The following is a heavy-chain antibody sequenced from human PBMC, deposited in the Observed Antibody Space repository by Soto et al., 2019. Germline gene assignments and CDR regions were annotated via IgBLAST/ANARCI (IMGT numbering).Heavy chain of an antibody. CDR2: ISGSGGST. J-gene: IGHJ6*03. CDR3: AKKFTYYDFWSGLAGGKYYYYYMDV. D-gene: IGHD3-3*01. V-gene: IGHV3-23*01. Sequence: GGSLRLSCAASGFTFSSYAMSWVRQAPGKGLEWVSAISGSGGSTYYADSVKGRFTISRDNSKNTLYLQMNSLRAEDTAVYYCAKKFTYYDFWSGLAGGKYYYYYMDVWGKGTTVTVSS. CDR1: GFTFSSYA.